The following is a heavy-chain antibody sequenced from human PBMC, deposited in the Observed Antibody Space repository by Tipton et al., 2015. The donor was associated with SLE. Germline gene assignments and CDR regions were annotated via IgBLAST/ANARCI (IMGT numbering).Heavy chain of an antibody. Sequence: TLSLTCTVSGYSISSGYYWGWIRQPPGKGLEWIGSIYHSGSTYYNPSLKSRVTISVDTSKNQFSLKLSSVTAADTAVYYCARSYDFWSGYTNWGQGTLVTVSS. J-gene: IGHJ4*02. CDR3: ARSYDFWSGYTN. CDR2: IYHSGST. V-gene: IGHV4-38-2*02. D-gene: IGHD3-3*01. CDR1: GYSISSGYY.